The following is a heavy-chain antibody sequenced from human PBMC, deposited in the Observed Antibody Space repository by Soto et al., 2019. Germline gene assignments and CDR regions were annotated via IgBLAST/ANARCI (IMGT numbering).Heavy chain of an antibody. V-gene: IGHV1-69*12. CDR2: IIPIFGTA. Sequence: QVQLVQSGAEVKKPGSSVKVSCKASGGTFSSYAISWVRQAPGQGLEWMGGIIPIFGTADYAQKFQGRVTSTADESPSTAYMELSSLRSEDTAVYYCASHSGSSPEGRYYYGVDVWGQGTTVTVSS. CDR3: ASHSGSSPEGRYYYGVDV. CDR1: GGTFSSYA. J-gene: IGHJ6*02. D-gene: IGHD1-26*01.